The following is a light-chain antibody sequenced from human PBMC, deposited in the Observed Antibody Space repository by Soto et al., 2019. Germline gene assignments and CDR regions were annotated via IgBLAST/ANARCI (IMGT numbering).Light chain of an antibody. CDR1: SSDVGGYNY. V-gene: IGLV2-14*03. CDR3: CSYTSSATYV. J-gene: IGLJ7*01. Sequence: QSVLTQPASVSGSPGQWITISCTGTSSDVGGYNYVSWFQHHPGKAPKLMIYDVSNRPSGVSNRFSGSKSGNTASLTISGLQAEDEADYYCCSYTSSATYVFGSGTQLTVL. CDR2: DVS.